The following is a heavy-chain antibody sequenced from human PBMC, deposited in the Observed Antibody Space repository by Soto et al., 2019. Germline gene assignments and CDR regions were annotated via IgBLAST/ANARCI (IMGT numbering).Heavy chain of an antibody. Sequence: SVKVSCKASGGTFSSYAISWVRQAPGQGLEWMGGIIPIFGTANYAQKFQGRVTITADKSTSTAYMELSSLRSEDTAAYYCARAQYQLPLYNWFDPWGQGTLVTVSS. V-gene: IGHV1-69*06. CDR2: IIPIFGTA. CDR3: ARAQYQLPLYNWFDP. CDR1: GGTFSSYA. J-gene: IGHJ5*02. D-gene: IGHD2-2*01.